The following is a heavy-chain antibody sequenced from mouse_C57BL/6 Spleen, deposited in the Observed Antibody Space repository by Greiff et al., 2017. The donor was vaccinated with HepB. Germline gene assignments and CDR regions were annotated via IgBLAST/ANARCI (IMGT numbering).Heavy chain of an antibody. CDR2: IYPSDSET. CDR3: ARAIYDGYYCY. Sequence: VQLQQPGAELVRPGSSVKLSCKASGYTFTSYWMDWVKQRPGQGLEWIGNIYPSDSETHYNQKFKDKATLTVDKSSSTAYMQISSLTSEDSAVYYCARAIYDGYYCYWGQGTTRTVSS. J-gene: IGHJ2*01. V-gene: IGHV1-61*01. D-gene: IGHD2-3*01. CDR1: GYTFTSYW.